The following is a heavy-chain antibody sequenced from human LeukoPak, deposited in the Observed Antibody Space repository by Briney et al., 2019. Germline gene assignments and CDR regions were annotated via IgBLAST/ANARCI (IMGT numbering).Heavy chain of an antibody. Sequence: GGSLRLSCAASGFTFSSYGMHWVRQAPGKGLEWVAVISYDGSNKNYADSVKGRFTISRDNAKNSLYLHMNSLRPEDTAFYHCARHRCSSTTCSFDSWGQGSLVTVSS. D-gene: IGHD2-2*01. CDR1: GFTFSSYG. V-gene: IGHV3-30*03. CDR3: ARHRCSSTTCSFDS. CDR2: ISYDGSNK. J-gene: IGHJ4*02.